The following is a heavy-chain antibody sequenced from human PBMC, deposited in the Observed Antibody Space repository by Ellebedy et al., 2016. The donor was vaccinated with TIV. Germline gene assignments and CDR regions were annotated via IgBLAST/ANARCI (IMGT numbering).Heavy chain of an antibody. CDR3: ASQVVAGGY. Sequence: GESLKISXAASGFTFSSYAMSWVRQAPGQGLEWMGWISAYNGNTNYAQKLQGRVTMTTDTSTSTAYMELRSLRSDDTAVYYCASQVVAGGYWGQGTLVTVSS. CDR2: ISAYNGNT. V-gene: IGHV1-18*01. CDR1: GFTFSSYA. J-gene: IGHJ4*02. D-gene: IGHD2-15*01.